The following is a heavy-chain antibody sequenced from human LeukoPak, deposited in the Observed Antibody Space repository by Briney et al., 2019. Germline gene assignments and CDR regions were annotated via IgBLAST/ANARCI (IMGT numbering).Heavy chain of an antibody. D-gene: IGHD5-24*01. Sequence: SETLSLTCAVSGVSFDDYYWSWVRQTPGKGLEWIGEISHSGYTNDNPSLKSRVTLSIDTSRKQFSLNLRSVTVADAGIYFCTRMARGHDYWGQGTQVTVSS. J-gene: IGHJ4*02. CDR1: GVSFDDYY. CDR2: ISHSGYT. V-gene: IGHV4-34*01. CDR3: TRMARGHDY.